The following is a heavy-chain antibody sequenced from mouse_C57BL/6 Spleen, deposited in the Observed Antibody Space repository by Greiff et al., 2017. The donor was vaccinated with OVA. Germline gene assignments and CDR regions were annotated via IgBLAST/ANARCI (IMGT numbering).Heavy chain of an antibody. CDR1: GYAFSSYW. D-gene: IGHD4-1*01. J-gene: IGHJ3*01. CDR3: ARSGSQTGTGFAY. Sequence: QVQLQQSGAELVKPGASVKISCKASGYAFSSYWMNWVKQRPGKGLEWIGQIYPGDGDTNYNGKFKGKATLTADKSSSTAYMQLSSLTSEDSAVYFCARSGSQTGTGFAYWGQGTLVTVSA. CDR2: IYPGDGDT. V-gene: IGHV1-80*01.